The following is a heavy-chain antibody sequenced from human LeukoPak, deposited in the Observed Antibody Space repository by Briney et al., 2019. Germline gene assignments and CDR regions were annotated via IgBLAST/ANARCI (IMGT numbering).Heavy chain of an antibody. CDR1: GFSFSSYW. D-gene: IGHD2-2*01. Sequence: GGSLRLSCAASGFSFSSYWMSWVRQAPGKGLEWVANMNQDGSERYYVDSVKGRFTISRDNAKNSLYLQMNSLRAEDTAVYYCARRGYCISTNCYTPHFDYWGQGTLVTVSS. V-gene: IGHV3-7*01. CDR2: MNQDGSER. CDR3: ARRGYCISTNCYTPHFDY. J-gene: IGHJ4*02.